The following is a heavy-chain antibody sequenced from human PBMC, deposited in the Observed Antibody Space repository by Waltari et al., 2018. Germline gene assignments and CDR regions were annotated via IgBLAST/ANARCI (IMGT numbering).Heavy chain of an antibody. CDR3: ASPSLGSGSYWAFDI. CDR1: GLTFSNYR. J-gene: IGHJ3*02. Sequence: EVQLVESGGGLVQPGGSLRLSCAASGLTFSNYRMIWVRQAPRRGLEWVLYIGTTSSSISYADSVKGRFTISRDNAKNSLYLQMNSLRDEDTAVYYCASPSLGSGSYWAFDIWGQGTMVTVSS. V-gene: IGHV3-48*02. CDR2: IGTTSSSI. D-gene: IGHD3-10*01.